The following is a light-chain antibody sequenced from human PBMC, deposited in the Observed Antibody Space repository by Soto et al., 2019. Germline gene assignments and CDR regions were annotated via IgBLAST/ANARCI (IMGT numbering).Light chain of an antibody. CDR3: QQYNNWPLT. CDR2: GAS. CDR1: QSVSTN. J-gene: IGKJ4*01. Sequence: ETVMTQSPATLSVSPGESATLSCRASQSVSTNLAWYQQKRGQAPRLLIYGASARATGIQARFSGSGSGTEFTLTISRLQSEDFAVYYCQQYNNWPLTFGGGTKVDNK. V-gene: IGKV3-15*01.